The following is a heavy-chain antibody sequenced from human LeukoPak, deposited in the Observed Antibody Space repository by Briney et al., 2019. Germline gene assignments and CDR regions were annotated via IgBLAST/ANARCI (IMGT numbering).Heavy chain of an antibody. V-gene: IGHV3-23*01. Sequence: GGSLRLSCAASGFTFSSYAMSWVRPAPGKGLEWVSAISGSGGSTYYADSVKGRFTISRDNSKNTLYLQMNSLRAEDTAVYYCAITPAYYYDSSGPHDYWGQGTLVTVSS. J-gene: IGHJ4*02. D-gene: IGHD3-22*01. CDR3: AITPAYYYDSSGPHDY. CDR1: GFTFSSYA. CDR2: ISGSGGST.